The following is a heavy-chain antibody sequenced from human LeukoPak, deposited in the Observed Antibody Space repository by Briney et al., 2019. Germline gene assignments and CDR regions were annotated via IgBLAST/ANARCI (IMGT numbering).Heavy chain of an antibody. CDR3: ARDWSTTMIVVVRGDY. V-gene: IGHV3-11*04. CDR1: GFTFSDYY. CDR2: ISSSGSTI. D-gene: IGHD3-22*01. J-gene: IGHJ4*02. Sequence: GGSLRLSCAASGFTFSDYYMSWIRQAPGKGLEWVSYISSSGSTIYYADSVKGRFTISRDNAKNSLYLQMNSLRAEDTAVYYCARDWSTTMIVVVRGDYWGQGTLVTVSS.